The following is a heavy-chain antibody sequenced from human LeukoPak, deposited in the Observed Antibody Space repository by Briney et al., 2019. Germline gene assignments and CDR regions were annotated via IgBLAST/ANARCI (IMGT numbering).Heavy chain of an antibody. Sequence: SETLSLTCTVSGGSISIYYWNWIRQPPGKGLEWIGYLYYSGSTNYNPSLKSRVTISVDTSKNQFSLKLSSVTAAETAVYYCARGLSTVTTVDYWGLGTLVTVSS. J-gene: IGHJ4*02. CDR1: GGSISIYY. CDR3: ARGLSTVTTVDY. CDR2: LYYSGST. D-gene: IGHD4-17*01. V-gene: IGHV4-59*01.